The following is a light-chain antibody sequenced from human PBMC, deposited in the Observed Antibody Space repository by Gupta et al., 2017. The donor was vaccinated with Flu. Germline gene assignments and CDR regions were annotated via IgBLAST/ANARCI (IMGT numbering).Light chain of an antibody. CDR1: TSDVGGYNS. V-gene: IGLV2-14*01. CDR3: SSYTSGSTLVVA. Sequence: SALTPPASVSGSTGKSIPISCTGTTSDVGGYNSVSWYQQRPGTAPKLMIYDVSKRPSGISNRFSGSKSGNTASLTISGLQAEDEADYYCSSYTSGSTLVVAFGGGTKLTVL. J-gene: IGLJ2*01. CDR2: DVS.